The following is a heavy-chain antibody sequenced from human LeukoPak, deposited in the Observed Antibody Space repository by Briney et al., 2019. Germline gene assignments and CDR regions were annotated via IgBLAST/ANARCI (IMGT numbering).Heavy chain of an antibody. D-gene: IGHD3-22*01. Sequence: GGSLRLSCAASGFTVSSNYMSWVRQAPGKGLEWVSVIYSGGSTYYADSVKGRFTISRDNSKNTLYLHMNSLRAGDTAVYYCAKGDSSAFTYYFDYWGQGSLVTVSS. CDR2: IYSGGST. J-gene: IGHJ4*02. CDR3: AKGDSSAFTYYFDY. V-gene: IGHV3-53*01. CDR1: GFTVSSNY.